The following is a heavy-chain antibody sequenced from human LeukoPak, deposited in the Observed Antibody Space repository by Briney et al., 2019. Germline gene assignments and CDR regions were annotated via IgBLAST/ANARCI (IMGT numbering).Heavy chain of an antibody. V-gene: IGHV3-23*01. CDR2: ITGSGATT. D-gene: IGHD3-10*01. Sequence: GGSLRLSCAASGLTFSNYAMTWVRQAPGKGLEWVSGITGSGATTSYADSVKGRFTISRDNSKNTLFLQMNSLRVEDTAVFYCAKAARGSGTYYNSFDYWGQGTLVTVSS. CDR3: AKAARGSGTYYNSFDY. J-gene: IGHJ4*02. CDR1: GLTFSNYA.